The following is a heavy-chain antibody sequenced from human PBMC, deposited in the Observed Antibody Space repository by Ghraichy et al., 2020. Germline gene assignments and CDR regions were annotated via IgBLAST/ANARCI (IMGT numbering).Heavy chain of an antibody. CDR1: GFTVSNNY. V-gene: IGHV3-66*01. CDR3: VWRRAPDV. CDR2: IYSGGST. D-gene: IGHD2-21*01. J-gene: IGHJ6*02. Sequence: GGSLRLSCAASGFTVSNNYMSWVRQAPGRGLEWVSLIYSGGSTYYANSVKGRFTISRDSSKNTMYLQMNSLGAEDTAVYYCVWRRAPDVWGPGTTVTVSS.